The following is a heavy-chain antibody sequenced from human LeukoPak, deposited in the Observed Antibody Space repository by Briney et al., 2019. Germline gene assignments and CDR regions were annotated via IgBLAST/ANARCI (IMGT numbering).Heavy chain of an antibody. D-gene: IGHD5-18*01. V-gene: IGHV3-23*01. CDR3: AKDLIAYSYGYALAGFDI. J-gene: IGHJ3*02. Sequence: PGGSLRLSCAASGFTFSSYAMSWVRQAPGKGLEWVSPISGNAGTTYYADSVTGRSTISRDNSKSTLYLQMNSLRAEDTAIYYCAKDLIAYSYGYALAGFDIWGQGTMVTVSS. CDR2: ISGNAGTT. CDR1: GFTFSSYA.